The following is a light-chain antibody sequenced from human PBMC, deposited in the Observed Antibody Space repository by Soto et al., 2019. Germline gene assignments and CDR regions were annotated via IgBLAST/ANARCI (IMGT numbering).Light chain of an antibody. Sequence: DIQVTQSPSSLSVSVGDRVTITCRASQSISSYLNWYQQKPGKAPKLLIYASSNLQSGVPSRFSGSGSGTDFTLTISSLQPEDFATYYCQQSYSTRYTFGQGTKLEIK. CDR2: ASS. CDR1: QSISSY. CDR3: QQSYSTRYT. V-gene: IGKV1-39*01. J-gene: IGKJ2*01.